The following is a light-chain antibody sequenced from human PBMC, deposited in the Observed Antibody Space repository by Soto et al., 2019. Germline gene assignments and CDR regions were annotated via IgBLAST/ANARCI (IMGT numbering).Light chain of an antibody. V-gene: IGLV4-69*01. Sequence: QSVLTQSPSASASLGASVKLTCTLSSGHSSYAIAWHQQQPEKGSRYLMKLNSDGSHSKGDGIPDRFSGSSSGAERYLIISSLQSEDEADYYCQTWGTGIHVFGTGTKVTVL. CDR2: LNSDGSH. CDR3: QTWGTGIHV. CDR1: SGHSSYA. J-gene: IGLJ1*01.